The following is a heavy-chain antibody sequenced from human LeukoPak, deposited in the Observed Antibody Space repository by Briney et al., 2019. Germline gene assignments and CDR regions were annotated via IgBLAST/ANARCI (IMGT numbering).Heavy chain of an antibody. D-gene: IGHD2-21*02. CDR1: RLTFSSYI. J-gene: IGHJ4*02. CDR3: AKDPYRVVTAIHSLPRY. Sequence: GGALRVSCVASRLTFSSYIMNGVRQAPGKGGEWVSYIISSSSTLYFADSVKGRFTISRDNANNSLYLQMKSMRAKDTAVHYCAKDPYRVVTAIHSLPRYWGQGTLVTVSS. V-gene: IGHV3-48*01. CDR2: IISSSSTL.